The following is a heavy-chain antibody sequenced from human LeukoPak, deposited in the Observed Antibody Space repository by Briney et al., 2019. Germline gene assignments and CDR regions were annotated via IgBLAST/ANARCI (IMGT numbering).Heavy chain of an antibody. CDR3: ARGVDNWNYAGGINWFDP. D-gene: IGHD1-7*01. CDR2: ISYDGSNK. J-gene: IGHJ5*02. Sequence: GGSLRLSCAASGFTFSSHAMHWVRQAPGKGLEWVAVISYDGSNKYYADSVKGRFTISRDNSKNTLYLQMNSLRAEDTAVYYCARGVDNWNYAGGINWFDPWGQGTLVTVSS. CDR1: GFTFSSHA. V-gene: IGHV3-30-3*01.